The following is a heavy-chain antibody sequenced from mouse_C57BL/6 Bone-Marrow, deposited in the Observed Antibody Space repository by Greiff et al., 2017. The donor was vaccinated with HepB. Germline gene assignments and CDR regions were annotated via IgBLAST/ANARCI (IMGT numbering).Heavy chain of an antibody. D-gene: IGHD1-2*01. V-gene: IGHV1-59*01. CDR3: ARFGYYGPYWYFDV. J-gene: IGHJ1*03. CDR1: GYTFTRYW. Sequence: QVQLQQPGAELVRPGTSVKLSCKASGYTFTRYWMHWVKQRPGQGLEWIGVIDPSDSYTNDNQKFKGKATLTVDTSSSTAYMQLSSLTSEDSAVYYCARFGYYGPYWYFDVWGTGTTVTVSS. CDR2: IDPSDSYT.